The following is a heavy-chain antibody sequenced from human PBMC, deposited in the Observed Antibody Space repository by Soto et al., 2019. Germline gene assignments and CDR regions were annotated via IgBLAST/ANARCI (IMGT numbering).Heavy chain of an antibody. D-gene: IGHD3-10*01. Sequence: QVQLVESGGGVVQPGRSLRLSCAASGFTFSNYGMHWVRQAAGKGLEWVAVISYDGSDKYYADSVKGRFTISRDNSKSTLFLQMNSLRAEDTAVYYCAKDGGHITMVRGVFTNHYYYYYYGMDVWGQGTTVTVSS. V-gene: IGHV3-30*18. CDR1: GFTFSNYG. CDR3: AKDGGHITMVRGVFTNHYYYYYYGMDV. CDR2: ISYDGSDK. J-gene: IGHJ6*02.